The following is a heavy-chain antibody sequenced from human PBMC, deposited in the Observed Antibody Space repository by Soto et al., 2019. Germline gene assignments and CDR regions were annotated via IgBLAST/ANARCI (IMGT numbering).Heavy chain of an antibody. Sequence: EVQLLESGGGLVQPGGSLRLSCAASGFTFSSYAMRWVRQAPGKGLEWVSAISGSGGNTYYADSVRGRFTISRDNSKNSLYLQMNSLRAEDTAVYYCGAFGAAYPYYYGMDVWGQGTTVTVSS. CDR1: GFTFSSYA. V-gene: IGHV3-23*01. CDR2: ISGSGGNT. D-gene: IGHD3-3*01. J-gene: IGHJ6*02. CDR3: GAFGAAYPYYYGMDV.